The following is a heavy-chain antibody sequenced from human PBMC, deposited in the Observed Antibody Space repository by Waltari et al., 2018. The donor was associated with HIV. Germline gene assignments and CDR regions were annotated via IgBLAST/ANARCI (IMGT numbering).Heavy chain of an antibody. CDR1: GFNLTNFA. CDR2: ISYDGRQK. D-gene: IGHD3-22*01. CDR3: AKDRRMYYSDSGPGNWFDP. J-gene: IGHJ5*02. V-gene: IGHV3-30*18. Sequence: QMQLVESGGGVVQPGTSLTLSCVASGFNLTNFAMHWARQAPGKGLEWLSLISYDGRQKYYLDSVKGRFTISRDTAKNTLYLQMSSLRVDDSAMYYCAKDRRMYYSDSGPGNWFDPWGQGTLVTVSS.